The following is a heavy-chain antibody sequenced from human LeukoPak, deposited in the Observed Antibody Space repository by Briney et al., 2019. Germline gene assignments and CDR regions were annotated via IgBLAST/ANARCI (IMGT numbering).Heavy chain of an antibody. V-gene: IGHV3-30-3*01. CDR1: GFTLSSYA. D-gene: IGHD1-1*01. CDR3: ARYDARYGMDV. J-gene: IGHJ6*02. CDR2: ISYDGSNK. Sequence: GGSLRLSCAASGFTLSSYAMHWVRQAPGKGLEWVAVISYDGSNKYYADSVKGRFTIPRDNSKNTLYLQMNSLRAEDTAVYYCARYDARYGMDVWGQGTTVTVSS.